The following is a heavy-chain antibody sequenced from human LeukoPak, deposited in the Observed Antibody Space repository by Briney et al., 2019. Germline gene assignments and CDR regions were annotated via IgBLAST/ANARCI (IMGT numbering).Heavy chain of an antibody. Sequence: KTGGSLRLSCAASGFTFSSYSMNWVRQAPGKGLEWVSSISSSSSHIYYADSVKGRFAISRDNAKNSLYLQMNSLRAEDTAVYYCASPRGGYSYGYSYYYYYGMDVWGQGTTVTVSS. CDR2: ISSSSSHI. CDR1: GFTFSSYS. CDR3: ASPRGGYSYGYSYYYYYGMDV. D-gene: IGHD5-18*01. V-gene: IGHV3-21*01. J-gene: IGHJ6*02.